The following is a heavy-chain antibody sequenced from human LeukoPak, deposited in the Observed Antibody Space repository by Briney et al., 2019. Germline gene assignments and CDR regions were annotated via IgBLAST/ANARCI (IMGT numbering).Heavy chain of an antibody. J-gene: IGHJ4*02. Sequence: GGSLRLSCAASGFTFTSYWMHWARQAPGKGLVWGSNINPDGSKTAYADFGKGRFTISRDNAKNTLYLQMSSLRAEDTAVYYCALFTPVVNTFDFWGQGTLVTVSS. CDR3: ALFTPVVNTFDF. CDR2: INPDGSKT. D-gene: IGHD4-23*01. CDR1: GFTFTSYW. V-gene: IGHV3-74*03.